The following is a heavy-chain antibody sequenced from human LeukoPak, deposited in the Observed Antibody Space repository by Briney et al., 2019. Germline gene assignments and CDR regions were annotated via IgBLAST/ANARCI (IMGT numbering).Heavy chain of an antibody. CDR1: GFTFSSHC. J-gene: IGHJ4*02. Sequence: GGSLRLSCAGSGFTFSSHCMSWVRQAPGKRPEWVANIKQDGGEIYYVDSVKGRFTISRDNAKNSLWLQMNSLRAEDTAVYYCARDKIVGATKHDYWGQGTLVTVSS. V-gene: IGHV3-7*03. CDR3: ARDKIVGATKHDY. CDR2: IKQDGGEI. D-gene: IGHD1-26*01.